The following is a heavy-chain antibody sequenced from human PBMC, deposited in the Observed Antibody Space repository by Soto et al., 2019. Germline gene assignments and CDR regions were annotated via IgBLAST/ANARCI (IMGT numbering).Heavy chain of an antibody. Sequence: GGSLRLSCAASGFTFSSYAMSWVRQAPGKGLEWVSAISGSGGSTYYADSVKGRFTISRDNSKNTLYLQMNSLRAEDTAVYYCAKARFLEWLRSDYYYYGMDVWGQGTTVTVSS. D-gene: IGHD3-3*01. CDR1: GFTFSSYA. J-gene: IGHJ6*02. V-gene: IGHV3-23*01. CDR3: AKARFLEWLRSDYYYYGMDV. CDR2: ISGSGGST.